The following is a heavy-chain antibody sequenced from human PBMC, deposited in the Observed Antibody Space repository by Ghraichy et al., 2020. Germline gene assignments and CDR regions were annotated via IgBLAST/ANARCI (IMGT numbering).Heavy chain of an antibody. Sequence: GESLNISCAASGFTFSGFAMSWVRQAPGKGLEWVSAISGSGGSTYYADSVKGRFTISRDNSNNTLYLQMNSLRAEDTAVYYCVKSIAAAGTYHYWGQGTLVTVSS. D-gene: IGHD6-13*01. CDR1: GFTFSGFA. V-gene: IGHV3-23*01. J-gene: IGHJ4*02. CDR3: VKSIAAAGTYHY. CDR2: ISGSGGST.